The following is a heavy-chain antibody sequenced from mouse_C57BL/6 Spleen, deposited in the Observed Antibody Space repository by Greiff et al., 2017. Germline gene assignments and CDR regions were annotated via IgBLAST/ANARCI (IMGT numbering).Heavy chain of an antibody. Sequence: EVMLVESGGGLVQPGGSMKLSCAASGFTFSDAWMDWVRQSPEKGLEWVAEIRNKANNHATYYAESVKGRFTISRDDSKSSVYLQMNSLRAEDTGIYYCTRTYSNYAWFAYWGQGTLVTVSA. CDR1: GFTFSDAW. V-gene: IGHV6-6*01. CDR3: TRTYSNYAWFAY. J-gene: IGHJ3*01. D-gene: IGHD2-5*01. CDR2: IRNKANNHAT.